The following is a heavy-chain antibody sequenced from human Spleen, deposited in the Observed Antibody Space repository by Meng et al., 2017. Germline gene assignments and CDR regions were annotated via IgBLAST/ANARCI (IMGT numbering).Heavy chain of an antibody. D-gene: IGHD6-13*01. Sequence: QVQLQESGPGLVRPSETLSLTCTVSGGSVSRGAYYWSWIRQPPGKGLEWIGYIYYSGSTNYNPSLKRRVTISVDTSKTQFSLKLTSVTAADTAVYYCARDSDSAGTPWFDPWGQGTLVTVSS. CDR2: IYYSGST. V-gene: IGHV4-61*08. J-gene: IGHJ5*02. CDR1: GGSVSRGAYY. CDR3: ARDSDSAGTPWFDP.